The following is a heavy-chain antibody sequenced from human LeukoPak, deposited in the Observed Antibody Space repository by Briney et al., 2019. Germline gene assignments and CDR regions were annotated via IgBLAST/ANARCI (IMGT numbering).Heavy chain of an antibody. CDR2: ISAYNGNT. CDR1: GYTFTTYG. CDR3: AREAGDGYNYFDY. J-gene: IGHJ4*02. D-gene: IGHD5-12*01. Sequence: ASVKVSCKASGYTFTTYGISWMRQAPGQGLEWMGWISAYNGNTNYAQKLQGRVTMTTGTSTSTAYLELRSLRSDDTALYYCAREAGDGYNYFDYWGQGTLVTVSS. V-gene: IGHV1-18*01.